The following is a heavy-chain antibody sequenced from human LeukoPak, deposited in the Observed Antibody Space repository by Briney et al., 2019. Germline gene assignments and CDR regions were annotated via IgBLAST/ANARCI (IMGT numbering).Heavy chain of an antibody. CDR1: GFTFDDYA. CDR2: ISWNSGSI. Sequence: GRSLRLSCAASGFTFDDYAMHWVRQAPGKGLEWVSGISWNSGSIGYADSVKGRFTISRDNAKNSLYLQMNSLRAEDTALYYCAKARGYYGSGSYGVGLDYWGQGTLVTVSS. V-gene: IGHV3-9*01. J-gene: IGHJ4*02. D-gene: IGHD3-10*01. CDR3: AKARGYYGSGSYGVGLDY.